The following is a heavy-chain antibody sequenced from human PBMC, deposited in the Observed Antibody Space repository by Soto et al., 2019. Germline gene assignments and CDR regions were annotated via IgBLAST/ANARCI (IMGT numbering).Heavy chain of an antibody. CDR3: TTRLDIVLMVYDVY. J-gene: IGHJ4*02. D-gene: IGHD2-8*01. CDR1: GFTFSNAW. Sequence: GGSLRLSCAASGFTFSNAWMNWVRQAPGKGLEWVGRIKSKTDGGTTDYAAPVKGRFTISRDDSKNTLYLQMNSLKTEDTAVYYCTTRLDIVLMVYDVYWGQGTLVTVSS. V-gene: IGHV3-15*07. CDR2: IKSKTDGGTT.